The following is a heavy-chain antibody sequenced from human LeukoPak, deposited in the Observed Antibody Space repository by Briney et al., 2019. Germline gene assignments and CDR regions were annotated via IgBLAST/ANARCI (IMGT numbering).Heavy chain of an antibody. D-gene: IGHD5-18*01. CDR3: ARGLQLWYPGDAFDI. CDR1: GGTFSSYA. CDR2: IIPIFGTA. V-gene: IGHV1-69*13. J-gene: IGHJ3*02. Sequence: SVKVSCKASGGTFSSYAISWVRQAPGQGLGWMGGIIPIFGTANYAQKFQGRVTITADESTSTAYMELSSLRSEDTAVYYCARGLQLWYPGDAFDIWGQGTMVTVSS.